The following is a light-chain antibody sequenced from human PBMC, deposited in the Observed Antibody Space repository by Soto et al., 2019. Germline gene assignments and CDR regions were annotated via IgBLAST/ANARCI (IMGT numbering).Light chain of an antibody. V-gene: IGKV1-5*03. CDR1: QSVSDW. Sequence: DIQMTQSPSTLSASVGDRVTITCRASQSVSDWLAWYQQKPGKAPDLLIYKTSTLKSGVTSRFSGSGSGTEYILTISSLQPEDSATYYCQQYYGYPWTFGQGTAVEVK. J-gene: IGKJ1*01. CDR3: QQYYGYPWT. CDR2: KTS.